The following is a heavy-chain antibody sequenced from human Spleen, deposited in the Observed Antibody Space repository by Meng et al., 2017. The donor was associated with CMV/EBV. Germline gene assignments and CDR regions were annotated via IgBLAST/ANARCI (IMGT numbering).Heavy chain of an antibody. Sequence: QVQLVQSGAEVKKPGASVKVSFKASGYTFTSDSISWVRQAPGQRLEWMGWINAGNGDTKYSQKFQGRVTITRDTSASIGYMEVSSLRFEDTAVYYCARDGWQQSYYFDHWGQGALVTVSS. CDR3: ARDGWQQSYYFDH. V-gene: IGHV1-18*01. J-gene: IGHJ4*02. CDR1: GYTFTSDS. D-gene: IGHD6-13*01. CDR2: INAGNGDT.